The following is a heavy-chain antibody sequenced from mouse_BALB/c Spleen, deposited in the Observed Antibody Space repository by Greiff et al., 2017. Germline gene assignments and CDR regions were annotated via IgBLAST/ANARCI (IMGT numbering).Heavy chain of an antibody. J-gene: IGHJ3*01. D-gene: IGHD1-1*01. Sequence: EVKLEESGPGLVKPSQSLSLTCTVTGYSITSDYAWNWIRQFPGNKLEWMGYISYSGSTSYNPSLKSRISITRDTSKNQFFLQLNSVTTEDTATYYCAKTLYYYGSSYFAYWGQGTLVTVSA. CDR2: ISYSGST. CDR1: GYSITSDYA. CDR3: AKTLYYYGSSYFAY. V-gene: IGHV3-2*02.